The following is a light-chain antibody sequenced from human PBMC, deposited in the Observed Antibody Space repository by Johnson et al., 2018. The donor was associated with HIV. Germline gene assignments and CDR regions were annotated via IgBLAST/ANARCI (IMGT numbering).Light chain of an antibody. CDR3: GFLDASLSPHYV. J-gene: IGLJ1*01. CDR2: EDN. V-gene: IGLV1-51*02. CDR1: SSNIGNNY. Sequence: QSILTQPPSVSAAPGQKVTISCSGSSSNIGNNYVSWYQQLPGTALKLLIYEDNKRPSGIPDRLSGSKSGASATLGIPGLQTGDEADYYCGFLDASLSPHYVFGTGTTVIVL.